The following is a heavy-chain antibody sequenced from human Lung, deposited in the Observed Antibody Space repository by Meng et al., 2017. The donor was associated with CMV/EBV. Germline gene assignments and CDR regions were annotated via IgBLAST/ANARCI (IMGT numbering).Heavy chain of an antibody. J-gene: IGHJ6*02. V-gene: IGHV3-66*02. CDR2: IYSGGST. Sequence: SCAASGFTVSDNYMSWVRQAPGKGLEWVSVIYSGGSTYYADSVKGRFTISRDNSKNTLYLQMNSLRAEDTAVYYCARDLEWFGSGGYFGMDVWGQGTTVTFSS. D-gene: IGHD3-10*01. CDR3: ARDLEWFGSGGYFGMDV. CDR1: GFTVSDNY.